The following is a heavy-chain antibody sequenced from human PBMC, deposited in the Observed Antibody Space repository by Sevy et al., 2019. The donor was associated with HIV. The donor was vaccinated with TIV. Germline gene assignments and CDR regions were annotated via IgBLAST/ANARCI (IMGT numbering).Heavy chain of an antibody. CDR2: INPTGGGT. CDR1: GYSFIDYY. V-gene: IGHV1-46*01. D-gene: IGHD2-21*02. CDR3: AGVDSCGGDCYYFDY. Sequence: ASVKVSCKASGYSFIDYYIHWVRQAPGHGLECMGIINPTGGGTNYAQKFQGRVTMTRDTSTGTVYMELSSLGAEDTAVYYCAGVDSCGGDCYYFDYWGQGTPVTVSS. J-gene: IGHJ4*02.